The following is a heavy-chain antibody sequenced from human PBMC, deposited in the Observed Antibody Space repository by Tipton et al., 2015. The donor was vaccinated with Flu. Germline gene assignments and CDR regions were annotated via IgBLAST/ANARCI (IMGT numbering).Heavy chain of an antibody. CDR3: ARRDFSNYVSDPKNWFDR. Sequence: TLSLTCTVSGGSVHRYYWSWIRQVPAKGLEWIGYVSYNGGTYYNPSVTSRATLSLDNTKNKVSLKLASVTAADTAVYYCARRDFSNYVSDPKNWFDRWGQGILVTVSS. J-gene: IGHJ5*02. D-gene: IGHD4-11*01. V-gene: IGHV4-59*02. CDR2: VSYNGGT. CDR1: GGSVHRYY.